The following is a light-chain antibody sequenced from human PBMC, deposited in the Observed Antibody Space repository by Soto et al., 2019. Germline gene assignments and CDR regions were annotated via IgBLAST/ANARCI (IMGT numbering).Light chain of an antibody. CDR2: EVT. CDR3: CSYASDNPGV. V-gene: IGLV2-23*02. Sequence: QSVLTQPASVSGSPGQSITISCNGSSSDVGTYNLVSWYQQHPGKAPKLLIYEVTQRPSGVSNAFSGSKSANTASLTISGLQADDEAVYYCCSYASDNPGVFGGGTKLTVL. J-gene: IGLJ3*02. CDR1: SSDVGTYNL.